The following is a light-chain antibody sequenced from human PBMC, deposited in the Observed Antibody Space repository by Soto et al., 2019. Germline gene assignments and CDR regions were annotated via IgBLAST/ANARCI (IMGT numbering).Light chain of an antibody. CDR3: QQRSNWPLT. CDR1: QSVSSY. J-gene: IGKJ4*01. Sequence: EIVLTQSPATLSLCPGERATLSFRASQSVSSYLAWYQQKPGQAPRLLIYDASNRATGIPARFSGSGSGTDFTLTISSLEPEDFAVYYCQQRSNWPLTFGGGTKVDNK. CDR2: DAS. V-gene: IGKV3-11*01.